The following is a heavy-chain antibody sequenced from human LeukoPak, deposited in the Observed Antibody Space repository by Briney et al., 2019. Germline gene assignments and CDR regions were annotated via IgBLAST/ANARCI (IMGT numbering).Heavy chain of an antibody. D-gene: IGHD2-2*01. J-gene: IGHJ6*02. Sequence: ASVTVSCKASGYTFTGYYMHWVRQAPGQGLEWMGWINPNSGGTNYAQKFQGRVTMTRDTSISTAYMELSRLRSDDTAVYYCASTSHSPYYYYYYGMDVWGQGTTVTVSS. CDR1: GYTFTGYY. CDR2: INPNSGGT. V-gene: IGHV1-2*02. CDR3: ASTSHSPYYYYYYGMDV.